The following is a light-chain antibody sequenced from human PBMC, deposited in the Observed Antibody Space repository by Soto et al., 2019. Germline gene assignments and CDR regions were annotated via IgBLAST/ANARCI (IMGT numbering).Light chain of an antibody. J-gene: IGLJ2*01. V-gene: IGLV1-44*01. CDR2: SND. CDR3: ATWDDNLNGPV. Sequence: QLVLTQPPSVSGAPGETVTISCSGSSPNIGSNAVNWYQQVPATAPKLLIYSNDQRPSGVPDRFSASKSGTSASLAISGLQSEDEADYSCATWDDNLNGPVFGGGTKLTVL. CDR1: SPNIGSNA.